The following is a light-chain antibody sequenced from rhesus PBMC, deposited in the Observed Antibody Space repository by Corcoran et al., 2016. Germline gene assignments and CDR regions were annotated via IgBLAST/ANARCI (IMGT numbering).Light chain of an antibody. CDR1: QGISSY. V-gene: IGKV1-25*02. Sequence: DIQMTQSPSSLSVSVGDRVTITCRASQGISSYLAWYQQKPGKPPKLLISAASTLQSGVPSRFTGSGSGTDFTLTISSLQPEDFATYHCQQHHSFPPSVGQGTKVEIK. J-gene: IGKJ2*01. CDR2: AAS. CDR3: QQHHSFPPS.